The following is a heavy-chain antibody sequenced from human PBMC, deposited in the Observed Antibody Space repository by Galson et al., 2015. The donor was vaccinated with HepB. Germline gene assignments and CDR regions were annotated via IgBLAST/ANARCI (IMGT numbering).Heavy chain of an antibody. CDR2: INTNTGNT. CDR1: GYTFTSYA. D-gene: IGHD6-13*01. J-gene: IGHJ4*02. CDR3: ARVEGIAAAGPNFDY. V-gene: IGHV7-4-1*02. Sequence: SVKVSCKASGYTFTSYAMNWARQAPGQGLEWMGWINTNTGNTKYAQCFTGRFVFSLDTSVSTAYLQISSLKAEDTAVYYCARVEGIAAAGPNFDYWGQGTLVTVSS.